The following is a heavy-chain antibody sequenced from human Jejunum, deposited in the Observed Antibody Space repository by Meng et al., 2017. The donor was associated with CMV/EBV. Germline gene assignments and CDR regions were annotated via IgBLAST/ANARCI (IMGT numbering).Heavy chain of an antibody. CDR1: GYTFTDHY. V-gene: IGHV1-2*02. Sequence: NVSCKASGYTFTDHYMHWVRQAPGQGLEWMGWINPINGDTDFPQKFQGRVTMTRDTSISTAYMELRGLTHADTAVYFCATIASLADYWGQGTLVTVSS. CDR3: ATIASLADY. J-gene: IGHJ4*02. CDR2: INPINGDT.